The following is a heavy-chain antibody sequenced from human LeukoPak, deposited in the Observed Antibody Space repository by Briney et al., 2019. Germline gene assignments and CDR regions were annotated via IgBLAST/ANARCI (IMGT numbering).Heavy chain of an antibody. CDR2: IYYSGST. CDR3: ARHPRNYDLLTRYSGGVKDHPTLRALSAFDI. V-gene: IGHV4-59*08. Sequence: SEALSLTCTVSGGSISSYYWSWIRQSPGKGLEGIGYIYYSGSTNYNPSLKSRVTISLDTSKNQFSLKLSSVTAADTAVYYCARHPRNYDLLTRYSGGVKDHPTLRALSAFDIWGQGTMVTVSS. CDR1: GGSISSYY. D-gene: IGHD3-9*01. J-gene: IGHJ3*02.